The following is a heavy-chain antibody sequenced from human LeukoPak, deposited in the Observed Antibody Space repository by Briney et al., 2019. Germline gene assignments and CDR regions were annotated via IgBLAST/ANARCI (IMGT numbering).Heavy chain of an antibody. CDR2: ISWNSGSI. CDR1: GFTFSSYA. CDR3: ARVLNYGDGPLDY. J-gene: IGHJ4*02. D-gene: IGHD4-17*01. V-gene: IGHV3-20*04. Sequence: GGSLRLSCAASGFTFSSYAMSWVRQAPGKGLEWVSGISWNSGSIGYADSVKGRFTISRDNAKNSLYLQMNSLRAEDTAVYYCARVLNYGDGPLDYWGQGTLVTVSS.